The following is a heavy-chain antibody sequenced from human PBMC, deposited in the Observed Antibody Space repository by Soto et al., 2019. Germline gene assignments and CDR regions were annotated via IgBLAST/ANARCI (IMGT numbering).Heavy chain of an antibody. J-gene: IGHJ4*02. CDR3: ARHRGVGTTVTSFDY. V-gene: IGHV4-39*01. D-gene: IGHD4-17*01. CDR1: GGSISSSSYY. CDR2: IYYSGST. Sequence: QLQLQESGPGLVKPSETLSLTCTVSGGSISSSSYYWGWIRQPPGKGLEWIGSIYYSGSTYYNPSLKSRVTISVDTSKNQFSLKLSSVTAADTAVYYCARHRGVGTTVTSFDYWGQGTLVTVSS.